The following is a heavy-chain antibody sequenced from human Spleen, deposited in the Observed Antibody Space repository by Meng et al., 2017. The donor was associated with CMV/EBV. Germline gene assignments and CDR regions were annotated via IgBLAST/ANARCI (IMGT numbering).Heavy chain of an antibody. V-gene: IGHV7-4-1*02. CDR3: ARGGVVPYTSGSY. CDR2: INTNTGNP. CDR1: GYNFDIYG. Sequence: QIQLVQSGPELRRPGASVKVSCKASGYNFDIYGITWVRQAPGQGLEWVGWINTNTGNPTYAQGFTGRFVFSLDTSVSTAYLQISSLKAEDTAMYYCARGGVVPYTSGSYWGQGTLVTVSS. D-gene: IGHD6-19*01. J-gene: IGHJ4*02.